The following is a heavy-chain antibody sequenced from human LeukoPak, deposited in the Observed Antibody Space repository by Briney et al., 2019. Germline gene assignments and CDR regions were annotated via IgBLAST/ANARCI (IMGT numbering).Heavy chain of an antibody. CDR3: ARAGVLVGYYYYYMDV. J-gene: IGHJ6*03. CDR2: INPNSGGT. CDR1: GYTFTGCY. V-gene: IGHV1-2*02. D-gene: IGHD6-6*01. Sequence: GASVKVSCKASGYTFTGCYMHWVRQVPGQWLEWMGWINPNSGGTNYAQKFQGRVTMTRDTSISTAYMELSRLRSDDTAVYYCARAGVLVGYYYYYMDVWGKGTTVTVSS.